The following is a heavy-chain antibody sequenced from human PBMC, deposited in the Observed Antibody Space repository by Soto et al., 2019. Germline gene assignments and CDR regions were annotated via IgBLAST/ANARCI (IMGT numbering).Heavy chain of an antibody. J-gene: IGHJ4*02. CDR2: SRDKPQGYST. D-gene: IGHD3-22*01. Sequence: GGSLRLSCAGSGFTLSVHYIDWVRQAPGKGLEWVGRSRDKPQGYSTAYAASVKGRFTTSRDESKNSAYLQMNSLKTEDTAVYYCVRATYFSDSSGYTRCLDYWGQGTLVTSPQ. CDR3: VRATYFSDSSGYTRCLDY. CDR1: GFTLSVHY. V-gene: IGHV3-72*01.